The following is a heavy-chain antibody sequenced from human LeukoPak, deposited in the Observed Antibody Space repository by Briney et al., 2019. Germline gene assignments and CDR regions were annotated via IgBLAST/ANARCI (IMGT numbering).Heavy chain of an antibody. CDR1: GCSISTGTYY. Sequence: SQTLSLTCTVSGCSISTGTYYYNWIRQHPEKGLEWIGYIYYNGNSYYNPSLKSRVTISLDSSKTHFSLNLSSVTAADTAVYYCARNAVPAATYYYYYMDVWGKGTAVTVSS. J-gene: IGHJ6*03. V-gene: IGHV4-31*03. D-gene: IGHD2-2*01. CDR3: ARNAVPAATYYYYYMDV. CDR2: IYYNGNS.